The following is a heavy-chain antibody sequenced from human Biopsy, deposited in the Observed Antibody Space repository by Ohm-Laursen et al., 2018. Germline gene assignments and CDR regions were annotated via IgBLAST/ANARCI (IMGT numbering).Heavy chain of an antibody. CDR3: ASVVLGPTNDAFDL. CDR2: IYPGGST. Sequence: GTLSLTWNVSGGDINNYYWSWIRQPAGKGLEWIGRIYPGGSTNYSPSLKSRVTMSVDTSKKQLSLRLRSVTAADTAMYYCASVVLGPTNDAFDLWGQGTMVVVSS. J-gene: IGHJ3*01. V-gene: IGHV4-4*07. D-gene: IGHD3-22*01. CDR1: GGDINNYY.